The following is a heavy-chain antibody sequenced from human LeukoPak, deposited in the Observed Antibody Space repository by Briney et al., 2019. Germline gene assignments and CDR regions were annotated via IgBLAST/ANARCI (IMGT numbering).Heavy chain of an antibody. CDR2: ISYDGSNK. J-gene: IGHJ4*02. D-gene: IGHD3-10*01. CDR3: ITGLLIDDNNSDYYGLWY. V-gene: IGHV3-30*03. CDR1: GFTFTSYG. Sequence: GRSLSLSCAASGFTFTSYGMHWVRQAPGKGLEWVAVISYDGSNKYYADSVKGRFTISRDNSKNTLYLQMNSLKSEDTAVYYCITGLLIDDNNSDYYGLWYWGQGTLVTVSS.